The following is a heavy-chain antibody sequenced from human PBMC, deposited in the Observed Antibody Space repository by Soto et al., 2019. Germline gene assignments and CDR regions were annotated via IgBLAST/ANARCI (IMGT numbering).Heavy chain of an antibody. CDR1: GFSLKSSGVG. J-gene: IGHJ5*02. D-gene: IGHD3-10*01. V-gene: IGHV2-5*01. CDR2: VYWSDEK. CDR3: AHKEYYFATVTYYNVRWVDP. Sequence: SGPTLVNPTQTLTLTCTFSGFSLKSSGVGVAWIRQPPGKALEWLALVYWSDEKRYSPSLKNRLTITKNTSKNEVVLTMTNMDPLDTATYYCAHKEYYFATVTYYNVRWVDPWGQGILVTVSS.